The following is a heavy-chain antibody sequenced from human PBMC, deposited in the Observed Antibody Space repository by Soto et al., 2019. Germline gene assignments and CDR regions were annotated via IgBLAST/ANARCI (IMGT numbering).Heavy chain of an antibody. V-gene: IGHV1-18*01. CDR1: GYTFTSYG. J-gene: IGHJ6*02. Sequence: GSSVKVSCKASGYTFTSYGISWVRQAPGQGLEWMGWISAYNGNTNYAQKLQGRVTMTTDTSTSTAYMELRSLRSDDTAVYYCARSSSSFEYYYYGMDVWGQGTTVTVSS. D-gene: IGHD6-6*01. CDR3: ARSSSSFEYYYYGMDV. CDR2: ISAYNGNT.